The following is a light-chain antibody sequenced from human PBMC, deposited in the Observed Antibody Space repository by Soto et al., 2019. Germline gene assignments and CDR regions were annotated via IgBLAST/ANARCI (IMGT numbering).Light chain of an antibody. CDR1: QTITTY. J-gene: IGKJ4*01. CDR3: QQIYSAPLT. CDR2: AAS. Sequence: DIQMTQSPSSLFASVGDSVTITCRASQTITTYLNWYRQKPGKAPKLLIYAASSLQSGFPSRFSGSGSETECTLSISSLQPEDFATYFSQQIYSAPLTFGEGAKVEIK. V-gene: IGKV1-39*01.